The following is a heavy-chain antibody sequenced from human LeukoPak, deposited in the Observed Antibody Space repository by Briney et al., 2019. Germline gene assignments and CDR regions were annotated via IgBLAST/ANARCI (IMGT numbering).Heavy chain of an antibody. J-gene: IGHJ2*01. CDR2: ISYDGSNK. CDR3: ASETYGSGKWYFDL. V-gene: IGHV3-30-3*01. D-gene: IGHD3-10*01. CDR1: GFTFSSYA. Sequence: GGSLRLSCAASGFTFSSYAMHWVRQAPGKGLEWVAVISYDGSNKYYADSVKGRFTISRDNSQNTLYLQMNSLRAEDTAVYYCASETYGSGKWYFDLWGRGTLVTVSS.